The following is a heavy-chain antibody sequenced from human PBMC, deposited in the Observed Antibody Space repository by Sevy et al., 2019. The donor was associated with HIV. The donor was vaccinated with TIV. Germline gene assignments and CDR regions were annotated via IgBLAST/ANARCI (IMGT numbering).Heavy chain of an antibody. J-gene: IGHJ4*02. CDR3: TTDHRRDGIVVVPFEY. CDR1: GFTFSNAW. Sequence: GGSLRLSCAASGFTFSNAWMSWVRQSPGKGLEWVGRIRSKAGGGTTDYATIVKSKFTISRDDSRDILYLQLNSLETEDIAVYYCTTDHRRDGIVVVPFEYWGQGTLVTVSS. D-gene: IGHD2-15*01. V-gene: IGHV3-15*01. CDR2: IRSKAGGGTT.